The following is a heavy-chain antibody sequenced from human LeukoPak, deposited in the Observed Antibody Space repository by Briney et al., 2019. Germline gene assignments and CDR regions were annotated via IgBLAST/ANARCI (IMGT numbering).Heavy chain of an antibody. D-gene: IGHD3-9*01. Sequence: SETLSLTCAVYGGSITGYYWSWIRQPPGKGLEWVGEIHYTGATSYNPSLKSRATISIDTSKNQVSLKLSSVTAADTAVYYCARGDILSGYCFDFWGQGALVTVSS. CDR1: GGSITGYY. V-gene: IGHV4-34*01. CDR3: ARGDILSGYCFDF. J-gene: IGHJ4*02. CDR2: IHYTGAT.